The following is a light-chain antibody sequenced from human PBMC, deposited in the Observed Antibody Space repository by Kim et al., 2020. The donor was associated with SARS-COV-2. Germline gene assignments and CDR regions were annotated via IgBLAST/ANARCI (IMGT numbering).Light chain of an antibody. V-gene: IGLV2-14*03. J-gene: IGLJ3*02. CDR3: SSFTTRSTLV. CDR1: SSNIGSYNY. CDR2: DVN. Sequence: QSVLTQPASVSGSPGQSISISCTGTSSNIGSYNYVSWHQQHPGKDPKLMIYDVNKRPSGISSRFSGSKSGSTASLTISGLQAEDEADYYCSSFTTRSTLVFGGGTKVTVL.